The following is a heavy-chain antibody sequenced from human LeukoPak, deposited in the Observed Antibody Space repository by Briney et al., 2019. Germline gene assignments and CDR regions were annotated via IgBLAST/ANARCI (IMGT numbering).Heavy chain of an antibody. D-gene: IGHD5-24*01. CDR2: FDSDGTST. CDR1: GFTVSSCC. Sequence: GGSLRLSCAVSGFTVSSCCMHWVRQAPGKELVWVSRFDSDGTSTSYADSVKGRFTISRDVAKNTLYLQMNSLRAEDTAVYYCAKTLRMMAYYYYGMDVWGQGTTVTVSS. V-gene: IGHV3-74*01. J-gene: IGHJ6*02. CDR3: AKTLRMMAYYYYGMDV.